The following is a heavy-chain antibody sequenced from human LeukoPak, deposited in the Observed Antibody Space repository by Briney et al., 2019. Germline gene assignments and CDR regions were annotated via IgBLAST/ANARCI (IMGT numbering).Heavy chain of an antibody. V-gene: IGHV4-59*01. Sequence: PSETLSLTCTVSGGSISNYYWSWIRQPPGKGLEWIGYIYYSGSTNYNPSLKSRVTISVDTSKNQFSLKLSSVTAADTAVYYCARHNPFFDYWGQGTLVSVSS. CDR1: GGSISNYY. J-gene: IGHJ4*02. CDR3: ARHNPFFDY. CDR2: IYYSGST.